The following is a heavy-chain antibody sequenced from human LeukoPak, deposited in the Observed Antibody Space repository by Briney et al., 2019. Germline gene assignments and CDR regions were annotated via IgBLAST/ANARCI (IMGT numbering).Heavy chain of an antibody. D-gene: IGHD5-18*01. CDR2: INHSGST. CDR3: ARGRGYSYGWVVFDY. CDR1: GGSISSYY. V-gene: IGHV4-34*01. Sequence: KPSETLSLTCAVYGGSISSYYWSWIRQPPGKGLEWIGEINHSGSTNYNPSLKSRVTISVDPSKNQFSLKLSSVTAADTAAYYCARGRGYSYGWVVFDYRGQGTLVTVSS. J-gene: IGHJ4*02.